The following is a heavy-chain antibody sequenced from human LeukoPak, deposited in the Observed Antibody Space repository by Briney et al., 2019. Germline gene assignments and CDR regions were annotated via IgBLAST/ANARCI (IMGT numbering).Heavy chain of an antibody. V-gene: IGHV1-18*01. CDR3: ARERWAPVPGQFYFGMDV. CDR1: GYTFINYG. D-gene: IGHD6-19*01. Sequence: ASVKVSCKASGYTFINYGISWVRQAPGQGLEWMGWISAYNGDTNYAQNVQGRVTMTTDTSTNTCYMELRSLRYDDTAVYYCARERWAPVPGQFYFGMDVWGRGTTVTV. J-gene: IGHJ6*02. CDR2: ISAYNGDT.